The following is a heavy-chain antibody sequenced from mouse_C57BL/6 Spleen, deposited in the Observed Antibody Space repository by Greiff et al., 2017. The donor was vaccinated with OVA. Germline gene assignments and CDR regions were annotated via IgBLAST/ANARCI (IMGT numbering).Heavy chain of an antibody. CDR2: ISSGSSTI. V-gene: IGHV5-17*01. CDR1: GFTFSDYG. D-gene: IGHD1-1*01. J-gene: IGHJ3*01. Sequence: EVKLMESGGGLVKPGGSLKLSCAASGFTFSDYGMHWVRQAPEKGLEWVAYISSGSSTIYYADTVKGRFTISRDNAKNTLFLQMTSLRSEDTAMYYCASSLTPAWFAYWGQGTLVTVSA. CDR3: ASSLTPAWFAY.